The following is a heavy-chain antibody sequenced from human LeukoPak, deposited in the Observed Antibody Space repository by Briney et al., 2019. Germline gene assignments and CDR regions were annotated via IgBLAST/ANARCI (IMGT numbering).Heavy chain of an antibody. J-gene: IGHJ3*02. CDR3: ASTHYYDSSGDNNAFDI. Sequence: ASVKVSCKASGYTFTGYYMHWVRQAPGQGLEWMGRINPNSGGTNYAQKFQGRVTMTRDTSISTAYMELSRLRSDDTAVYYCASTHYYDSSGDNNAFDIWGQGTMVTVSS. V-gene: IGHV1-2*06. CDR2: INPNSGGT. D-gene: IGHD3-22*01. CDR1: GYTFTGYY.